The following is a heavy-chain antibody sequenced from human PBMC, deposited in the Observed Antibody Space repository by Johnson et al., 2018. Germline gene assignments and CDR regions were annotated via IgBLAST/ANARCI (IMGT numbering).Heavy chain of an antibody. J-gene: IGHJ3*02. Sequence: QVQLQESGAEVKKPGSSVKVSCKASGGTSSNYAISWVRQAPGQGLEWMGGIIFIFDITYYAENFRDRFTITADESTNTVYMELRSLRDEDTAVYFCSRAEYVSRDSCLYGAFDIWGQGTMVTVSS. CDR2: IIFIFDIT. CDR3: SRAEYVSRDSCLYGAFDI. D-gene: IGHD5-24*01. V-gene: IGHV1-69*01. CDR1: GGTSSNYA.